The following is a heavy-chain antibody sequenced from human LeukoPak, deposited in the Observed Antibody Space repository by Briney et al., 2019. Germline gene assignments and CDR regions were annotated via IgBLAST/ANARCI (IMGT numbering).Heavy chain of an antibody. CDR2: IYYSGST. V-gene: IGHV4-39*01. Sequence: SETLSLTCTVSGGSISSSSYYWGWIRQPPGKGLEWIGSIYYSGSTYYNPSLKSRVTISVDTSKNQFSLKLSSVTAADTAVYYCAREVGSVAGTGNWFDPWGQGTLVTV. CDR1: GGSISSSSYY. CDR3: AREVGSVAGTGNWFDP. J-gene: IGHJ5*02. D-gene: IGHD6-19*01.